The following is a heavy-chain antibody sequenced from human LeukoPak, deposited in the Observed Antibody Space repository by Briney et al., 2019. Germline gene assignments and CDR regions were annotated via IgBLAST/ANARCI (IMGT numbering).Heavy chain of an antibody. CDR3: ATSPGIAAPLGYYFDH. J-gene: IGHJ4*02. Sequence: GASVKVSCKASGYTFTSYAMNWVRQAPGQGLEWMGWINTNTGNPTYAQGFTGRFVFSVDTSVSTAYLQISSLKAEDTAVYYCATSPGIAAPLGYYFDHWGQGTLVTVSS. CDR2: INTNTGNP. CDR1: GYTFTSYA. D-gene: IGHD6-13*01. V-gene: IGHV7-4-1*02.